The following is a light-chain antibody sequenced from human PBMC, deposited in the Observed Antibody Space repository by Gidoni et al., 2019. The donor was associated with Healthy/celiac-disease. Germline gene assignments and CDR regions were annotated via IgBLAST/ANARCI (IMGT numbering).Light chain of an antibody. CDR1: QSISSY. CDR3: QQSYSTPWT. J-gene: IGKJ1*01. Sequence: DIKMTQSPSSLSASGGDRVTITGRASQSISSYLNWYQQKPGKAPKLLISAASSLQSGVPSRFSGSGSGTDFTLTISSLQPEDFATYYCQQSYSTPWTFGQGTKVEIK. V-gene: IGKV1-39*01. CDR2: AAS.